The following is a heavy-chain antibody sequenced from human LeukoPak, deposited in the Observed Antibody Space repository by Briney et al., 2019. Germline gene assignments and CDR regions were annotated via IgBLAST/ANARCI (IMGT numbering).Heavy chain of an antibody. V-gene: IGHV3-21*01. D-gene: IGHD3-22*01. Sequence: PGGSLRLSCAASRFTFSTYSMTWVRQAPGKGLEWVSSITSSSDYIYYADSVKGRFTISRDNAKNSLYLQMNSLRAEDTAVYYCARGIGYYYDSIGYFDYWGQGTLVTVSS. CDR1: RFTFSTYS. CDR3: ARGIGYYYDSIGYFDY. J-gene: IGHJ4*02. CDR2: ITSSSDYI.